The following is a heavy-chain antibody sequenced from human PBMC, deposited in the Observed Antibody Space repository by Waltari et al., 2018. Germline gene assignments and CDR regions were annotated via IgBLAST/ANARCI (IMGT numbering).Heavy chain of an antibody. D-gene: IGHD2-15*01. CDR3: ARGTGCSGGSCYSGGGYYFDY. CDR2: IYYSGST. V-gene: IGHV4-31*03. J-gene: IGHJ4*02. Sequence: QVQLQESGPGLVKPSQTLSLTCTVSGGSISSGGYYWSWIRQHPGKGLEWIGYIYYSGSTYYNPSLKRRVTISVDTSKNQFALKLSSVTAADTAVYYCARGTGCSGGSCYSGGGYYFDYWGQGTLVTVSS. CDR1: GGSISSGGYY.